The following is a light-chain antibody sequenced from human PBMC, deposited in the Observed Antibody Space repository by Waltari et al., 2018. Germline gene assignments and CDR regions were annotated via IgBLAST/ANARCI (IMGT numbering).Light chain of an antibody. CDR2: DVS. J-gene: IGLJ2*01. V-gene: IGLV2-14*03. CDR1: SSDVVGYNY. CDR3: SSHTSNSVVV. Sequence: QSALTQPASVSGSPGQSITISCTGTSSDVVGYNYVSWYQQHPGKAPKVMIYDVSNRPSGVSNRFSGSKSGNTASLTISGLQAEDEAEYYCSSHTSNSVVVFGGGTKLTVL.